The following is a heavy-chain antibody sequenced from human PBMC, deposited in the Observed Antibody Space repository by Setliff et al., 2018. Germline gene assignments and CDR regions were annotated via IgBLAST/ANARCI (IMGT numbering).Heavy chain of an antibody. CDR2: INPNSGVT. CDR3: ARTIVGGATRLDY. D-gene: IGHD1-26*01. CDR1: GYTFTGYY. V-gene: IGHV1-2*02. Sequence: AASVKVSCKASGYTFTGYYMHWVRQAPGQGLEWMGWINPNSGVTNYAQKFQGRVTMTRDTSISTAYMELNRLRSDDTAVYYCARTIVGGATRLDYWGRGTQVTVSS. J-gene: IGHJ4*02.